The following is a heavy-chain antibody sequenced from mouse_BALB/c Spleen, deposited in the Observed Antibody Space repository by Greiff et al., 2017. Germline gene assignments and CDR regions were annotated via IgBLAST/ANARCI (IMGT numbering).Heavy chain of an antibody. V-gene: IGHV3-2*02. CDR3: ARSTMITRYAMDY. Sequence: EVQLQESGPGLVKPSQSLSLTCTVTGYSITSDYAWNWIRQFPGNNLEWMGYISYSGSTSYNPSLKSRISITRDTSKNQFFLQLNSVTTEDTATYYCARSTMITRYAMDYWGQGTSVTVSS. J-gene: IGHJ4*01. D-gene: IGHD2-4*01. CDR2: ISYSGST. CDR1: GYSITSDYA.